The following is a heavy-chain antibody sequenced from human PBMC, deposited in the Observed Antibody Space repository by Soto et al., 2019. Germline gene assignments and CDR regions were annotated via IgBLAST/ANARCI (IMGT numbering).Heavy chain of an antibody. CDR1: GFTFSSYW. V-gene: IGHV3-74*01. J-gene: IGHJ4*02. CDR2: INSDGSST. D-gene: IGHD6-19*01. Sequence: GGSLRLSCAASGFTFSSYWMHWVRQAPGKGLVWVSRINSDGSSTSYADSVKGRFTISRDNAKNTLYLQMNSLRAEDTAVYYCARGSPLYSSGWYEGFDYWGQGNLVTVSS. CDR3: ARGSPLYSSGWYEGFDY.